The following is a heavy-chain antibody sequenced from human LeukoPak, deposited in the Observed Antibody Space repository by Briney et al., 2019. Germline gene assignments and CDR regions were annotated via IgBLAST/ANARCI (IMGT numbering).Heavy chain of an antibody. Sequence: SETLSLTCSVSSDSISSDNWSWIRQPPGKGLEWIGYISYSGSTTYNPSLKSRVTISLDTSKNQFSLKLRSVTAADTAVYYCAKYNGYGDYDYWGQGTLVTVSS. CDR2: ISYSGST. D-gene: IGHD4-17*01. CDR1: SDSISSDN. V-gene: IGHV4-59*01. J-gene: IGHJ4*02. CDR3: AKYNGYGDYDY.